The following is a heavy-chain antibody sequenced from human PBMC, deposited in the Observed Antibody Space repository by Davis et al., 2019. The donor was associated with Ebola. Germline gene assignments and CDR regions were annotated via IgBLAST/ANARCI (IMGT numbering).Heavy chain of an antibody. J-gene: IGHJ6*02. CDR2: ITGSDGST. Sequence: GGSLRLSCAASGFTFSSYAMSWVRQAPGKGLEWVSAITGSDGSTYCADSVKGRFTISRDNSKNTLYLQMNSLRAGDTAVYYCAKVLQATNILATTYYYYGLDVWGQGTTVTVSS. V-gene: IGHV3-23*01. CDR1: GFTFSSYA. CDR3: AKVLQATNILATTYYYYGLDV. D-gene: IGHD5-12*01.